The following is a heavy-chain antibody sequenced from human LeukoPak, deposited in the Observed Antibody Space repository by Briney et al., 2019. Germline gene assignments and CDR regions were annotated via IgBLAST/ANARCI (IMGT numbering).Heavy chain of an antibody. D-gene: IGHD4-17*01. J-gene: IGHJ4*02. CDR3: VRNFGDGFDY. V-gene: IGHV3-21*05. Sequence: GGSLRLSCAASGFTFSSYSMNWVRQAPGKGLEWVAHISSSGRYIDYADSVKGRITISRDNAKKSVDLQMNSLSAEDTSVYYCVRNFGDGFDYWGQGTMVIVSS. CDR1: GFTFSSYS. CDR2: ISSSGRYI.